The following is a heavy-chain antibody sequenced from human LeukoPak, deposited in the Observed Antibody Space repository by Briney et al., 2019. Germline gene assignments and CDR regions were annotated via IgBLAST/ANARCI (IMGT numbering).Heavy chain of an antibody. V-gene: IGHV1-46*01. D-gene: IGHD6-13*01. Sequence: ASVKVSCKASGYTFTSYYMHWVRQAPGQGLEWMGIINPSGGSTSYAQKFQGRVTMTRDTSTSTVYMELSSLRSEDTAVYYCARDLYSSSWTDYYYYGMDVWGQGTTVTVSS. J-gene: IGHJ6*02. CDR2: INPSGGST. CDR3: ARDLYSSSWTDYYYYGMDV. CDR1: GYTFTSYY.